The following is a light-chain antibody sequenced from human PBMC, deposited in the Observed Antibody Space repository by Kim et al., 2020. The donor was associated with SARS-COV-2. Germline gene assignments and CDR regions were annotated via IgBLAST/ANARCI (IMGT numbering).Light chain of an antibody. V-gene: IGLV3-25*03. Sequence: PGQTARIPCSGDALPKQYAYWYQQKPGQAPVLVIYKDSERPSGIPERFSGSSSGTTVTLTISGVQAEDEADYYCQSADSSGTLVVFGGGTQLTVL. CDR3: QSADSSGTLVV. CDR1: ALPKQY. CDR2: KDS. J-gene: IGLJ2*01.